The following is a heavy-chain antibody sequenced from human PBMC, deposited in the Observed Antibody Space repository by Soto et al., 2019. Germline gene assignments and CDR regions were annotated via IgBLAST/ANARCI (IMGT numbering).Heavy chain of an antibody. CDR2: VSKSDYT. Sequence: EVQLLESGGGLVRPGGSLTLSCAVSGFTFTNYGINWVRQAPGKGLEWVSSVSKSDYTYYSASVKGRFTISRDNARNSVSLQMDNLRAEDTAVYYCTREDSIIIPAGADFWGQGTLVTVSS. D-gene: IGHD1-20*01. J-gene: IGHJ4*02. CDR3: TREDSIIIPAGADF. CDR1: GFTFTNYG. V-gene: IGHV3-21*01.